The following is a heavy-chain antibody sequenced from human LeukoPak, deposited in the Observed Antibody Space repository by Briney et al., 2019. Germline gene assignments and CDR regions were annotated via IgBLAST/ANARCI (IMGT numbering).Heavy chain of an antibody. Sequence: PGRSLRLSCAASGFTFSSYGMHWVRQAPGKGLEWVAFISLDGNKKYYADSVKGRFTISRDNSKNTLYLQMNSLRPEDTALYYCAKGLTLAAMVTGPDYWGQGTLVTVSS. J-gene: IGHJ4*02. CDR2: ISLDGNKK. CDR3: AKGLTLAAMVTGPDY. V-gene: IGHV3-30*18. D-gene: IGHD5-18*01. CDR1: GFTFSSYG.